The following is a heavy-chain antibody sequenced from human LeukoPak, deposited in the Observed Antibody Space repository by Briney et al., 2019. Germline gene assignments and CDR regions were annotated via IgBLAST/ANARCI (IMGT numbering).Heavy chain of an antibody. V-gene: IGHV4-34*01. D-gene: IGHD6-13*01. CDR1: GGSFSGYY. CDR2: INHSGST. CDR3: ARGRGLAGTFDY. Sequence: PSETLSLTCAVHGGSFSGYYWSWIPQPPGKGLEWIGEINHSGSTNYNPSLKSRVTISIDTSKNQFSLKLSSVTAADTAVYYCARGRGLAGTFDYWGQGTLVTVSS. J-gene: IGHJ4*02.